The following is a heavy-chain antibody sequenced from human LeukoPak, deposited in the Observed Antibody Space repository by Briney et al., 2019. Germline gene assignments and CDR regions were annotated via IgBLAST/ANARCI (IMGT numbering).Heavy chain of an antibody. Sequence: SETLSLTCTVSGSSISSAYYWGWIRQPPGKGLEWIGYIYYSGSTNYNPSLKSRVTISVDTSKNQFSLKLSSVTAADTAVYYCARVSYSSGGNYFDYWGQGTLVTVSS. J-gene: IGHJ4*02. CDR3: ARVSYSSGGNYFDY. V-gene: IGHV4-61*01. D-gene: IGHD6-19*01. CDR1: GSSISSAYY. CDR2: IYYSGST.